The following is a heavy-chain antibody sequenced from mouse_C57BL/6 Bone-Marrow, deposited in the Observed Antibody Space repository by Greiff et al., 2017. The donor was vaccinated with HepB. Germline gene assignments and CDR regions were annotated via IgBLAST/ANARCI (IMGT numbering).Heavy chain of an antibody. J-gene: IGHJ3*01. D-gene: IGHD4-1*01. CDR1: GFTFTDYY. Sequence: EVKVVESGGGLVQPGGSLSLSCAASGFTFTDYYTSWVRQPPGKALEWLGFIRNKANGYTTEYSASVKGRFTISRDNSQSILYLQMNALRAEDSATYYCARSLNWDFAYWGQGTLVTVSA. V-gene: IGHV7-3*01. CDR2: IRNKANGYTT. CDR3: ARSLNWDFAY.